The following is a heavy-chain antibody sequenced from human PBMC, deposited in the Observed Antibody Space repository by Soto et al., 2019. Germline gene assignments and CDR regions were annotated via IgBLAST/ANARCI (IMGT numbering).Heavy chain of an antibody. CDR1: GSSFSGYY. J-gene: IGHJ6*02. V-gene: IGHV1-2*02. D-gene: IGHD4-4*01. Sequence: ASVKVSCKASGSSFSGYYIHWVRQAPGQGLEWMGRSSPNSGSTSYAQKFQDRVTVTWDTSFSTGYMEMSSLTSDDSAMYWCARGGDLEYSSPGGDYYYAMDVWGQGTAVTVSS. CDR2: SSPNSGST. CDR3: ARGGDLEYSSPGGDYYYAMDV.